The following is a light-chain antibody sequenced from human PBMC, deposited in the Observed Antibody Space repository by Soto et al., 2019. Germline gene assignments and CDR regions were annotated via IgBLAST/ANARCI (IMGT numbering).Light chain of an antibody. V-gene: IGKV1-5*01. Sequence: DIQMTQSPSTLSVFVGDRVTITCRASQSISKYLGWYQQKPGKAPNLLIYDASILESGVPSRFSGSGSGTEFSLTISSLQADDVATYYCQQYKSYTSWTFGQGTKVEI. CDR1: QSISKY. J-gene: IGKJ1*01. CDR2: DAS. CDR3: QQYKSYTSWT.